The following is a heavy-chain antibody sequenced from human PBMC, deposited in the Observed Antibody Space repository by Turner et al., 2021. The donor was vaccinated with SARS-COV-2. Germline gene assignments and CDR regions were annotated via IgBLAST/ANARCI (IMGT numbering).Heavy chain of an antibody. V-gene: IGHV1-46*01. CDR3: ARVGGAFDI. Sequence: QVQLVQSGAEVKKPGASVQVSCKASGYTFSSYYMHWVRQAPGQGLEWMGIINPSGGSTAYAQRFQGRVTMTRDTSTSTLYMELSCLRSEDTAVYYCARVGGAFDIWGQGTMVIVSS. D-gene: IGHD3-16*01. CDR1: GYTFSSYY. J-gene: IGHJ3*02. CDR2: INPSGGST.